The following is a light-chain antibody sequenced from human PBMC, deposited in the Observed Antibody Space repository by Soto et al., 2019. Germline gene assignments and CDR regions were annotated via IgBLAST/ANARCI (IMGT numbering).Light chain of an antibody. J-gene: IGKJ5*01. Sequence: EIVLTQSPGHLSLSPGDRATLAGRAIPSVSRSYLAWYQQKPGHAPMLLIYGASISATGIPDRFSGSGSGTDFTLTIRRIEPEAFAVYYWHQYVPGTFGQGTRLEIK. CDR1: PSVSRSY. V-gene: IGKV3-20*01. CDR3: HQYVPGT. CDR2: GAS.